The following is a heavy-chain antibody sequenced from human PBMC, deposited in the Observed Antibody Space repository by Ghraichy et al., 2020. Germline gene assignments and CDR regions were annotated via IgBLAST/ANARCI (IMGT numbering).Heavy chain of an antibody. Sequence: GSLRLSCAASGFTVTTDFMSWVRQAPGKGLEWVSLIYSDGSTYYAASVKGRFTISRDNSKNTLYLQMNSLRAEDTALYHCARNSDRWPYYVFHHWGQGTPVTVSS. J-gene: IGHJ4*02. CDR3: ARNSDRWPYYVFHH. CDR1: GFTVTTDF. V-gene: IGHV3-53*01. D-gene: IGHD3-16*01. CDR2: IYSDGST.